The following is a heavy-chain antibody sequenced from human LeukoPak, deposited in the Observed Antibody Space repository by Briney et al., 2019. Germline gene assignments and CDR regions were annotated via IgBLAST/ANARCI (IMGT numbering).Heavy chain of an antibody. CDR2: IDTNSGGT. CDR3: ARAPGGYCSGGSCFDY. CDR1: EYTFSGYY. V-gene: IGHV1-2*02. Sequence: GSVKVSCKASEYTFSGYYIHWVRQAPGQGLEWMGWIDTNSGGTNHAQKFQGRVTMTRDTSISTAYMELSRLRSDDSALYYCARAPGGYCSGGSCFDYWGQGTLVTVSS. D-gene: IGHD2-15*01. J-gene: IGHJ4*02.